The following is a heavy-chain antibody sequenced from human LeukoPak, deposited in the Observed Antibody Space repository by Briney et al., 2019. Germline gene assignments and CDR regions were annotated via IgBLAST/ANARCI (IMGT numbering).Heavy chain of an antibody. CDR1: GFTFSSYS. J-gene: IGHJ3*02. D-gene: IGHD3-16*01. CDR3: ARSACIHASCLWAFDI. V-gene: IGHV3-21*01. Sequence: GGSLRLSCAASGFTFSSYSMNWVRQAPGKGLEWVPSISSSSSYIYYADSVKGRFTISRDNAKNSLYLQMNSLRAEDTAVYYCARSACIHASCLWAFDIWGQGTMVTVSS. CDR2: ISSSSSYI.